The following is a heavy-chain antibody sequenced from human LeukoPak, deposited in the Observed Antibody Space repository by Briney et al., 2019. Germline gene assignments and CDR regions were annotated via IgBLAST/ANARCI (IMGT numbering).Heavy chain of an antibody. CDR1: GFTFSNYW. CDR3: AELGISMIGGV. D-gene: IGHD3-10*02. Sequence: GGSLRLSCVASGFTFSNYWMHWVRQAPGKGLVWVSRIKNDGSAIYEGSVKGRFTISRDNAKNSLYLQMNSLRAEDTAVYYCAELGISMIGGVWGKGTTVTISS. V-gene: IGHV3-74*01. CDR2: IKNDGSA. J-gene: IGHJ6*04.